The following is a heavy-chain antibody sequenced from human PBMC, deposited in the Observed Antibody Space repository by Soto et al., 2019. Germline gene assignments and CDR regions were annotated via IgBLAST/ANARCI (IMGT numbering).Heavy chain of an antibody. J-gene: IGHJ4*02. CDR2: INSDGSST. CDR1: GLTFSSYW. D-gene: IGHD3-22*01. CDR3: AKVPHYYDSSKGVY. Sequence: PGGSLGLSCXASGLTFSSYWMHWVRQAPGKGLVWVSRINSDGSSTSYADSVKGRFTISRDNAKNTLYLQMNSLRAEDTAVYYCAKVPHYYDSSKGVYWGQGTLVTVSS. V-gene: IGHV3-74*01.